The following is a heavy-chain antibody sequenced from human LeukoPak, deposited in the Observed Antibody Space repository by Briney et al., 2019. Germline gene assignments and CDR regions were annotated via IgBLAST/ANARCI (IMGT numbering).Heavy chain of an antibody. Sequence: GRSLRLSCAASGFTFSNYGMHWGRQAPGKGLEWVAVISSDGSNKYYADSVKGRFTISRDNSKNTLFLQMNSLRAEDTAVYYCAKDGLWFGDLTYFDYWGQGTLVTVSS. CDR2: ISSDGSNK. CDR1: GFTFSNYG. V-gene: IGHV3-30*18. D-gene: IGHD3-10*01. J-gene: IGHJ4*02. CDR3: AKDGLWFGDLTYFDY.